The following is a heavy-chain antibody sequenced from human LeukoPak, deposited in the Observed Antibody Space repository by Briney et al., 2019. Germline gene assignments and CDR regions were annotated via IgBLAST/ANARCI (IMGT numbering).Heavy chain of an antibody. CDR3: ARTAYSYGYFSY. Sequence: GESLKISCKGSGYSFTSYWIGWVRQMPGKGLEWMGIIYSGDSDTRYSPSFQGQVTISVDKSIGTAYLQWSSLKASDTAMYYCARTAYSYGYFSYWGQGTLVTVSS. CDR2: IYSGDSDT. J-gene: IGHJ4*02. V-gene: IGHV5-51*01. D-gene: IGHD5-18*01. CDR1: GYSFTSYW.